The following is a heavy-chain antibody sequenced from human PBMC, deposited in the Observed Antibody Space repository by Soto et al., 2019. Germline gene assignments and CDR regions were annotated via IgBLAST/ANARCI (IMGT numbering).Heavy chain of an antibody. CDR2: INPSGGST. Sequence: ASVKVSCKASGYTFTSFYMHWVRQAPGQGLEWMGIINPSGGSTTYAQKFQGRVTMTRDTSTSTVYMELSSLRSEDTAVYYCARDSRALLWFGELYPYGMDVWGQGTTVTVSS. D-gene: IGHD3-10*01. V-gene: IGHV1-46*01. CDR1: GYTFTSFY. J-gene: IGHJ6*02. CDR3: ARDSRALLWFGELYPYGMDV.